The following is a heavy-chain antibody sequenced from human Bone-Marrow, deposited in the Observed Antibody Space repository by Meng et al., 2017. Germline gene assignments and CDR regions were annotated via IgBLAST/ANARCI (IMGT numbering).Heavy chain of an antibody. V-gene: IGHV4-34*01. CDR1: GGSFSAYD. J-gene: IGHJ4*02. D-gene: IGHD2-21*01. Sequence: QVQLQGSGPGLLKPSETLSLTCAFYGGSFSAYDWSWIRQPPGKGLEWLGQINHSGSTNDNPSLKSRVTISIDTSRNQLSLKLSSVTAADTAVYYCRLAYCMGDCVDYWGQGTLVTVSS. CDR3: RLAYCMGDCVDY. CDR2: INHSGST.